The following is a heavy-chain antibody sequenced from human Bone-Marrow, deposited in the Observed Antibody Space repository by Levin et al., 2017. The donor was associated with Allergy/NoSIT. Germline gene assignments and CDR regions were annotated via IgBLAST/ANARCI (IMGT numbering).Heavy chain of an antibody. CDR1: GYTFTDYY. J-gene: IGHJ2*01. V-gene: IGHV1-2*05. Sequence: VASVKVSCKASGYTFTDYYLHWVRQAPGQGLEWMGRINPNSGGTNYPQKFQGRVTMTRDTSIGTVYMELSRLKADDTDVYYCARGSGQPRHKQRTVAYWFFELWGRGTLVSVSS. CDR2: INPNSGGT. CDR3: ARGSGQPRHKQRTVAYWFFEL. D-gene: IGHD4-23*01.